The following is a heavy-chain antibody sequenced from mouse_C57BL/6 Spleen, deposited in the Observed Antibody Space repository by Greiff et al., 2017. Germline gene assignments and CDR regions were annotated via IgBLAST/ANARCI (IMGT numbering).Heavy chain of an antibody. V-gene: IGHV1-69*01. CDR2: IDPSDSYT. CDR1: GYTFTSYW. Sequence: QVQLQQPGAELVMPGASVKLSCKASGYTFTSYWMHWVKQRPGQGLEWIGEIDPSDSYTNYNQKVKGKSTLTVDKSSSTAYMQLSSLTSEDSAVYYCARWKGPKGAMDYWGQGTSVTVSS. J-gene: IGHJ4*01. D-gene: IGHD3-3*01. CDR3: ARWKGPKGAMDY.